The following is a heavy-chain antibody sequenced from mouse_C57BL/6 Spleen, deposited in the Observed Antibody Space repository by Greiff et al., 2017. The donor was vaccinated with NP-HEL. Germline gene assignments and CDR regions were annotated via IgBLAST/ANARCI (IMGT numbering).Heavy chain of an antibody. Sequence: EVQLVESGGDLVKPGGSLKLSCAASGFTFSSYGMSWVRQTPDKGLEWVATISSGGSYTYYPDSVKGRFTISRYNAKNTLYLQMSSLKAEDTAMYYCARDGYSGAYWGQGTLVTVAA. CDR3: ARDGYSGAY. J-gene: IGHJ3*01. CDR2: ISSGGSYT. D-gene: IGHD2-3*01. V-gene: IGHV5-6*01. CDR1: GFTFSSYG.